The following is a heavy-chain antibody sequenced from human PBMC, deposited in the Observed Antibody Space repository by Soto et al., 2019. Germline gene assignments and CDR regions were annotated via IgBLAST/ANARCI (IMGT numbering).Heavy chain of an antibody. CDR2: INPNSGGT. V-gene: IGHV1-2*02. J-gene: IGHJ4*02. Sequence: QVQLVQSGAAVKKPGASVKVSCKASGYTFTDYYVHWVRQAPGQGLEWMGWINPNSGGTKSAQKFQGMVTMTRDTSISTAYMELSRLRSDDTAVYYCARRKGDYYDSSGYHYYFDYWGQGTLVTVSS. D-gene: IGHD3-22*01. CDR1: GYTFTDYY. CDR3: ARRKGDYYDSSGYHYYFDY.